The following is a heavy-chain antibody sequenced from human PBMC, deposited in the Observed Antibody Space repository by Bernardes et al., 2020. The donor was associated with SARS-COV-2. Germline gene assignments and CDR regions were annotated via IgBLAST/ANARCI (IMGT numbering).Heavy chain of an antibody. V-gene: IGHV3-23*01. D-gene: IGHD5-12*01. CDR2: IRGGAVTT. CDR1: GFTLSTYA. Sequence: GGSLRLSCAASGFTLSTYAMSWVRQAPGKGPEWVSSIRGGAVTTYYADSVKGRFTISRDNSKNTLYLQMNSLRAEDTAIYYCAKVSGIGDGYDWEGKNYWGQGTLVTVSS. J-gene: IGHJ4*02. CDR3: AKVSGIGDGYDWEGKNY.